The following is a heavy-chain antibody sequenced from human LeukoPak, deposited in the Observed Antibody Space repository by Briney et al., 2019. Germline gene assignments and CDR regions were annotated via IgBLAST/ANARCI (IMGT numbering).Heavy chain of an antibody. CDR2: IIPIFGTA. J-gene: IGHJ4*02. Sequence: SVKVSCKASGGTFSGYAISWVRQAPGQGLEWMGGIIPIFGTANYAQKFQGRVTITADESTSTAYMELSSLRSEDTAVYYCARHGRCMVRGVCNDYWGQGTLVTVSS. CDR1: GGTFSGYA. CDR3: ARHGRCMVRGVCNDY. V-gene: IGHV1-69*13. D-gene: IGHD3-10*01.